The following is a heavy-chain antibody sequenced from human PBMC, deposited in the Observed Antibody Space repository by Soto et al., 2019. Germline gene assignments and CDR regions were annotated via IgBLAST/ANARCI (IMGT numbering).Heavy chain of an antibody. Sequence: ASVKVSCKDSGYTLTSYDSKWVRQATGQGLEWMGWMNPNSGNTGYAQKFQGRVTMTRNTSISTAYMELSSLRSEDTAVYYCARGGGLLWFGEWVGWFDPWGQGTLVTVSS. D-gene: IGHD3-10*01. J-gene: IGHJ5*02. CDR2: MNPNSGNT. CDR3: ARGGGLLWFGEWVGWFDP. CDR1: GYTLTSYD. V-gene: IGHV1-8*01.